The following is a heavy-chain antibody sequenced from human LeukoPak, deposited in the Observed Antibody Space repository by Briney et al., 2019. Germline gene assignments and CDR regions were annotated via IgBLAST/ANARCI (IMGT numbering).Heavy chain of an antibody. V-gene: IGHV5-51*01. CDR3: ASYYSSGPSTQAFHI. D-gene: IGHD3-22*01. Sequence: GESLKISCKGSGYSFTSYWIGWVRQMPGKGLEWMGIIYPGDSDTRYSPSFQGQVTISADKSISTAYLQWSSLKASDTAMYYCASYYSSGPSTQAFHIWGRGTMDTVSS. J-gene: IGHJ3*02. CDR1: GYSFTSYW. CDR2: IYPGDSDT.